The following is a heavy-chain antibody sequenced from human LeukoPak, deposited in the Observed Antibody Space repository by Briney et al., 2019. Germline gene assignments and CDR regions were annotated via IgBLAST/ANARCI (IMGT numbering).Heavy chain of an antibody. CDR3: AKDRGGTGDFDY. J-gene: IGHJ4*02. CDR1: GYPFFSYV. V-gene: IGHV1-3*01. CDR2: INPDNGNA. Sequence: ASVKVSCKASGYPFFSYVIHWVRQAPGQRPEWMGWINPDNGNAEYSQKFQGRVTITRDPSATTAYMELSSLRSEDIAVYYCAKDRGGTGDFDYWGQGTLVTVSS. D-gene: IGHD3-10*01.